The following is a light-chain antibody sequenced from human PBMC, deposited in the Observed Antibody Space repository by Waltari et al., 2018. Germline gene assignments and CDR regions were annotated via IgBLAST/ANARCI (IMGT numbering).Light chain of an antibody. J-gene: IGLJ3*02. CDR1: SRDVGGYNY. V-gene: IGLV2-14*01. Sequence: QSALTQPASVSGSPGQSITISCTGTSRDVGGYNYVSWYQQHPGKAPKLMIYDVNNRPSGVSHLFSGSKSDNTASLTISGLQAEDEADYYCSSYTSSRTRVFGGGTKLTVL. CDR2: DVN. CDR3: SSYTSSRTRV.